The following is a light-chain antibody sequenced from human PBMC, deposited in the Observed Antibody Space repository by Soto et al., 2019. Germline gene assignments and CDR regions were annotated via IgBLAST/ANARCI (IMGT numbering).Light chain of an antibody. Sequence: EIVLTQSPATLSLSPGERAPLSCRARQSVTSNLAWYQQKPGQAPRLLIYGASTRATGIPARFSGSGSGTEFTLTISSLQSEDFAVYFCQQYNNWPPITFGQGTRLEIK. V-gene: IGKV3-15*01. CDR3: QQYNNWPPIT. CDR1: QSVTSN. CDR2: GAS. J-gene: IGKJ5*01.